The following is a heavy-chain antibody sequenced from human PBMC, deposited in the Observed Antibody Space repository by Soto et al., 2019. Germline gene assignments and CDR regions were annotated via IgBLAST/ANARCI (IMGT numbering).Heavy chain of an antibody. J-gene: IGHJ6*02. D-gene: IGHD2-2*01. Sequence: LRLSCTGSGFSFGDYAMSWSRQAPGKGLEWVGVIRSKAYGETTDYAASVKGRFTILRDDSKSIAYLQMNSLQSEDTGVYYCTRYTYTSRYSYFGMDVWGHGTTVTVSS. CDR1: GFSFGDYA. CDR2: IRSKAYGETT. V-gene: IGHV3-49*03. CDR3: TRYTYTSRYSYFGMDV.